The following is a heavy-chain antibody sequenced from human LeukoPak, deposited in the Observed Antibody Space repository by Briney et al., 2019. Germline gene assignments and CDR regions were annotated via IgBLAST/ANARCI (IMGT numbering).Heavy chain of an antibody. D-gene: IGHD7-27*01. CDR1: GFSFDIYS. CDR3: AKGKGQNWDPFDY. V-gene: IGHV3-33*06. Sequence: GGSLRLSCAASGFSFDIYSMNWVRQAPGKGLEWVAVIWYDGSNKYYADSVKGRFTISRDNSKNTLYLQMNSLGAEDTAVYYCAKGKGQNWDPFDYWGQGTLVTVSS. J-gene: IGHJ4*02. CDR2: IWYDGSNK.